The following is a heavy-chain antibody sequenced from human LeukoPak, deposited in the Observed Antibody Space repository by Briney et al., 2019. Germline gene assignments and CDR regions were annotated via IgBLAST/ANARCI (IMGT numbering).Heavy chain of an antibody. V-gene: IGHV1-2*02. CDR2: INPDNGGT. CDR1: GYTFTDYY. CDR3: TREARVGNWFDP. Sequence: ASVKVSFKASGYTFTDYYIHWVRQAPGQGLEWMGWINPDNGGTNYAQKFQGRVTMTRDTSISTVYMDLSRLRSDDTAVFYCTREARVGNWFDPWGQGTQVTVSS. D-gene: IGHD2-15*01. J-gene: IGHJ5*02.